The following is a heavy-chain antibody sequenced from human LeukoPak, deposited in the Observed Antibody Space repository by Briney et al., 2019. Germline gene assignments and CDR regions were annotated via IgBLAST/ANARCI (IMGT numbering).Heavy chain of an antibody. CDR2: INPNSGGT. Sequence: ASVKVSCKASGYTFDDYHMHWVRQAPGQGPEWMGWINPNSGGTNYAQKFQGRVTMTRDTSISTAYMELSRLRSDDTAVYYCARGGVVVVAARDLDGMDVWGQGTTVTVSS. J-gene: IGHJ6*02. D-gene: IGHD2-15*01. CDR1: GYTFDDYH. CDR3: ARGGVVVVAARDLDGMDV. V-gene: IGHV1-2*02.